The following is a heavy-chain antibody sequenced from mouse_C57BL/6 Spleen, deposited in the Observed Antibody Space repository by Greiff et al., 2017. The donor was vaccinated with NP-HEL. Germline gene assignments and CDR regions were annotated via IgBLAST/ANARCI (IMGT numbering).Heavy chain of an antibody. J-gene: IGHJ1*03. CDR1: GYTFTSYW. Sequence: QVQLQQSGAELVMPGASVKLSCKASGYTFTSYWMHWVKQRPGQGLEWIGEIDPSDSYTNYNQKFKGKSTLTVDKSSSTAYMQLSSLTSEDSAVYYCARSSLHYYGSSYWYFDVWGTGTTVTVSS. CDR3: ARSSLHYYGSSYWYFDV. CDR2: IDPSDSYT. V-gene: IGHV1-69*01. D-gene: IGHD1-1*01.